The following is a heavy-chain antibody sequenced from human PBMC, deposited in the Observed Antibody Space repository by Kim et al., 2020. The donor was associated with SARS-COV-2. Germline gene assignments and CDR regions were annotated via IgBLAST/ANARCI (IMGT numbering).Heavy chain of an antibody. Sequence: SETLSLTCTVSGGSISSSRYYWAWIRQSQRKGLEWIGSIYHSGSTYYNPSLRSQFTISVDSPNNQFSLKLSSVTAADTAVYYCARQEEQQLVRYDHWGQGTLVTVSS. CDR2: IYHSGST. V-gene: IGHV4-39*01. CDR1: GGSISSSRYY. D-gene: IGHD6-13*01. J-gene: IGHJ4*02. CDR3: ARQEEQQLVRYDH.